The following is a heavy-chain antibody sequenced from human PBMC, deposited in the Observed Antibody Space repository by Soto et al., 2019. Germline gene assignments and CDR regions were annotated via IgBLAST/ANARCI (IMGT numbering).Heavy chain of an antibody. D-gene: IGHD2-15*01. Sequence: SETLSLTCAVYGGSFSGYYWSWIRQPPGKGLEWIGEINHSGSTNYNPSLKSRVTISVDTSKNQFSLKLSSVTAADTAVYYCASSCSGGSCYLAYWGQGTLVTVS. CDR1: GGSFSGYY. CDR2: INHSGST. J-gene: IGHJ4*02. V-gene: IGHV4-34*01. CDR3: ASSCSGGSCYLAY.